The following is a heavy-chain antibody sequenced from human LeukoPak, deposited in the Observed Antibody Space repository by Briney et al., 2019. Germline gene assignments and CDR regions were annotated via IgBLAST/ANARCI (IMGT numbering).Heavy chain of an antibody. CDR3: AREREPVTTEFDY. V-gene: IGHV3-30*03. D-gene: IGHD4-17*01. Sequence: GGSLRLSCVGSGFTFSTYGIHWVRQAPGKGLEWVAVISYDGSDRQYADPVKGRFTISRDNSKNTLFLQMNSLRAEDTAVYYCAREREPVTTEFDYWGQGTLVTVSS. J-gene: IGHJ4*02. CDR2: ISYDGSDR. CDR1: GFTFSTYG.